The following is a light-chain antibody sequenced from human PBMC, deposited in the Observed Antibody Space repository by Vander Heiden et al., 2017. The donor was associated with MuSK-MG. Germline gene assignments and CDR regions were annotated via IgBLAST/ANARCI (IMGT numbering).Light chain of an antibody. J-gene: IGLJ2*01. CDR1: SSNIGAGYD. Sequence: QSVLTQPPSVPGAPGQRVTIPCTGSSSNIGAGYDVPWYQQLPGTAPKLLIYGNSNRPSGVPDRFSGSKSGTSASLAITGLQAEDEADYYCQSYDSSLSGVVFGGGTKLTVL. CDR3: QSYDSSLSGVV. V-gene: IGLV1-40*01. CDR2: GNS.